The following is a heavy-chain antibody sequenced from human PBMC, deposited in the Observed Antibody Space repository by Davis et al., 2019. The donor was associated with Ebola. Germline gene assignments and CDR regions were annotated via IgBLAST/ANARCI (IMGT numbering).Heavy chain of an antibody. CDR2: ISTYNGNT. D-gene: IGHD1-26*01. Sequence: ASVKVSCKASGYTFTNYGINWVRQAPGHGLEWMGWISTYNGNTNYAQSLQGRVAMTTDTSTTTAYMELRSLRSDDTAVYYCARDREGGSYDWFDPWGQGTLVTVSS. V-gene: IGHV1-18*04. CDR3: ARDREGGSYDWFDP. J-gene: IGHJ5*02. CDR1: GYTFTNYG.